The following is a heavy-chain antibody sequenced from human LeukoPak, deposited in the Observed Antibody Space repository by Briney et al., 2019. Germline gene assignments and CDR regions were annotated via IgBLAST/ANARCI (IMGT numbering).Heavy chain of an antibody. CDR1: GGSISSGSYY. J-gene: IGHJ4*02. D-gene: IGHD6-13*01. V-gene: IGHV4-61*02. CDR2: IYTSGST. Sequence: SETLSLTCTVSGGSISSGSYYWSWIRQPAGKGLEWIGRIYTSGSTNYNTSLKSRVTTSVDTSKNQFSLKLSSVTAADTAVYYCARDSGIAAAGAGFDYWGQGTLVTVSS. CDR3: ARDSGIAAAGAGFDY.